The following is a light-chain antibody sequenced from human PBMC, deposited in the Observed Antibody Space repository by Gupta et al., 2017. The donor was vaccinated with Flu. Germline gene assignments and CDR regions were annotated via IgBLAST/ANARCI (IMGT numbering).Light chain of an antibody. CDR2: GAS. Sequence: EIVLTQSPGTLSLSPGERATLSCRARQSIRRSYLAWYQQKPGQAPRLLIYGASSRANGVPDRFGGSGYGTEFTLTISRREPEDFAVYYCQQHRSSPFTFGHGTNVDIK. CDR1: QSIRRSY. V-gene: IGKV3-20*01. CDR3: QQHRSSPFT. J-gene: IGKJ3*01.